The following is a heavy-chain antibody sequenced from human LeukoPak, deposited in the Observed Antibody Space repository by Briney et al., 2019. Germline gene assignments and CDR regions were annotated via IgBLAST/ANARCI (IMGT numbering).Heavy chain of an antibody. CDR1: GFTFSSYA. D-gene: IGHD5-18*01. V-gene: IGHV3-23*01. Sequence: GGSLRLSCAASGFTFSSYAMNWVRQAPGKGLEWVSAISGSGGSTYYADSVKGRFTISRDNSKNTLYLQIHSLRAEDTAVYYCAKDGGDTAIDPYNWFDPWGQGTLVTVFS. CDR2: ISGSGGST. J-gene: IGHJ5*02. CDR3: AKDGGDTAIDPYNWFDP.